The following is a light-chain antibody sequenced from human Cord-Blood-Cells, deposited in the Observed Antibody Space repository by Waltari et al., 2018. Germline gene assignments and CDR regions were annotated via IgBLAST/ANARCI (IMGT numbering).Light chain of an antibody. CDR1: QSIRSY. J-gene: IGKJ2*01. CDR2: DAS. CDR3: QQSYSMPHT. Sequence: IQMTQSPSSLSASVGDTVTITCRACQSIRSYLYWYQQKPGKAPKLLIYDASSVQSGVPSRFSGSGSGTDFTLTISSLQAEDVATYYCQQSYSMPHTFGQGTKLEIK. V-gene: IGKV1-39*01.